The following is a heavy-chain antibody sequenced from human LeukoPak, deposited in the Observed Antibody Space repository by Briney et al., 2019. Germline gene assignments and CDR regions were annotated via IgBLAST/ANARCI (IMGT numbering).Heavy chain of an antibody. D-gene: IGHD3-10*01. CDR2: INPNSGGT. V-gene: IGHV1-2*06. Sequence: ASVKVSCKASGYTFTGYYMHWGRQAPGQGLEWMGRINPNSGGTNYAQKFQGRVTMTRDTSISTAYMELSRLRSDDTAVYYCARIYGSGSYSFFDYWGQGTLVTVSS. CDR1: GYTFTGYY. CDR3: ARIYGSGSYSFFDY. J-gene: IGHJ4*02.